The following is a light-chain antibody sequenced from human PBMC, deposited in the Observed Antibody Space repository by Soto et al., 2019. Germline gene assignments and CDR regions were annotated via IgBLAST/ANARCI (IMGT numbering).Light chain of an antibody. CDR1: QNISIW. CDR3: QQHNDFPWT. J-gene: IGKJ1*01. Sequence: DIQMTQSPSTLSASVGDRVTITCRASQNISIWLAWYQQKAGKAPKLLIYKASTLESGVPSRFSGSGSWTDFTVTISSLQPDDFATYYCQQHNDFPWTFGQGTKVEI. CDR2: KAS. V-gene: IGKV1-5*03.